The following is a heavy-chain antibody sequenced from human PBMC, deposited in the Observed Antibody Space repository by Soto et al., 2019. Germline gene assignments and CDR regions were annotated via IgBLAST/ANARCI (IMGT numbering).Heavy chain of an antibody. CDR2: ISHDGSNA. V-gene: IGHV3-30*18. CDR1: GFIFRSYG. CDR3: AKQGIEVAGTDYFDY. D-gene: IGHD6-19*01. J-gene: IGHJ4*02. Sequence: QVQLVESGGRVVQPGKSLRLSCAAAGFIFRSYGVHWVRQAPGKGLEWVAVISHDGSNAYYADAVNGRFTISRDNAKNTVYLQMNSLSAEDTAVYYCAKQGIEVAGTDYFDYWGQGALVTVAS.